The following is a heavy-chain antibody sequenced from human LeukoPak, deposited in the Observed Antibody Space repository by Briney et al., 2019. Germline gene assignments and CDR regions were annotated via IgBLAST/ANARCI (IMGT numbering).Heavy chain of an antibody. J-gene: IGHJ4*02. Sequence: GASVKVSCKASGYTFTSYGISWVRQAPGQGLEWMGWISAHDGNTNYAQKLQGRVTMTTDTSTSTAYMELRSLRSDDTAVYYCARGSPYYYDSSGLLYYFDYWGQGTLVSASS. D-gene: IGHD3-22*01. V-gene: IGHV1-18*01. CDR2: ISAHDGNT. CDR3: ARGSPYYYDSSGLLYYFDY. CDR1: GYTFTSYG.